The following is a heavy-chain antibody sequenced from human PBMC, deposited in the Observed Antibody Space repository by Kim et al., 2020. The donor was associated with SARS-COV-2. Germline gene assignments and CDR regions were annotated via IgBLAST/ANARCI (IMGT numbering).Heavy chain of an antibody. CDR3: AIYGTTRSGGYYFDY. V-gene: IGHV1-3*01. Sequence: ASVNVSCKASGYPFTSYTIHWVRHAPGQGREWMGWINVGYGNTKYLQKFQGRVTITRNTSASTDYMVLSSQISEDTAVYYCAIYGTTRSGGYYFDYRGQ. CDR1: GYPFTSYT. J-gene: IGHJ4*02. D-gene: IGHD1-1*01. CDR2: INVGYGNT.